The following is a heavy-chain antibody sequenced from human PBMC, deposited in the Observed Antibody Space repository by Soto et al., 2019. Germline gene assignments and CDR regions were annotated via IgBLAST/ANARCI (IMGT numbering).Heavy chain of an antibody. J-gene: IGHJ3*02. CDR1: GGSISSGGYY. CDR2: IYYSGST. Sequence: LCGGSISSGGYYWSWIRQHPGKGLEWIGYIYYSGSTYYNPSLKSRVTISVDTSKNQFSLKLSSVTAADTAVYYCARDGGRYYYDSSGYYLGFDAFDIWGQGTMVTVSS. V-gene: IGHV4-31*02. CDR3: ARDGGRYYYDSSGYYLGFDAFDI. D-gene: IGHD3-22*01.